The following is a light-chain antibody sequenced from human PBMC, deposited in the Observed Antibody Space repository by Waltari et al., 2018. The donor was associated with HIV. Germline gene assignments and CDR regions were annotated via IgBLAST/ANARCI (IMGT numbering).Light chain of an antibody. V-gene: IGLV1-47*02. J-gene: IGLJ3*02. CDR1: RSNIGNNF. Sequence: QSVLTQTPSMSRPPRQRVFISCSGSRSNIGNNFVSCFQQVSGRAPKLIIYNSDQRPSGVPDRVSAAKSGSSASLAITGLQSDDEAVYFCASRDDNLSHWVFGGGTKLTV. CDR3: ASRDDNLSHWV. CDR2: NSD.